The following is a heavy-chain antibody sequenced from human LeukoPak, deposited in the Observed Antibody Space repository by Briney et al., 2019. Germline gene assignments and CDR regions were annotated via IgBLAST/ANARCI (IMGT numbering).Heavy chain of an antibody. CDR3: ARDECTSCSYYYFYGMDV. CDR1: GFTVSSNY. CDR2: IYSGGST. Sequence: PGGSLRLSCAASGFTVSSNYMSWVRQAPGKGLEWVSVIYSGGSTYYADSVRGRFTISRDNSKNTLYLHMDSLRAEDTAVYYCARDECTSCSYYYFYGMDVWGQGTTVTVSS. D-gene: IGHD2-2*01. J-gene: IGHJ6*02. V-gene: IGHV3-53*05.